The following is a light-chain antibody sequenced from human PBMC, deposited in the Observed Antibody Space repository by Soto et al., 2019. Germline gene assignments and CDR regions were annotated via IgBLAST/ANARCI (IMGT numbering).Light chain of an antibody. CDR3: QHSYSTPT. J-gene: IGKJ5*01. CDR1: QSISSY. V-gene: IGKV1-39*01. Sequence: DIQMTQSPSSLSASVGDRVTLTCRASQSISSYLNWYQQKPGKAPKLLIYAASSLQSGVPSRFSGSGSGTDFTLTISSLQPEDFATYYCQHSYSTPTFGQGTRLEIK. CDR2: AAS.